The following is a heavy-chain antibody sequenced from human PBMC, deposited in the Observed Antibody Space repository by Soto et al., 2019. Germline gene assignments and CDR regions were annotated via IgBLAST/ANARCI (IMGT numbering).Heavy chain of an antibody. J-gene: IGHJ4*02. CDR1: GYTFSNYG. V-gene: IGHV1-18*01. CDR3: ARSPQHYYDSSGTTDY. D-gene: IGHD3-22*01. CDR2: ISGFNGKT. Sequence: ASGMVSCKASGYTFSNYGVSWVRRAPGQGLQWMGWISGFNGKTLYAQKVRDRVIMTLDTSTSTVYMELRSLKSDDTAVYYCARSPQHYYDSSGTTDYWGEGTLVIVYS.